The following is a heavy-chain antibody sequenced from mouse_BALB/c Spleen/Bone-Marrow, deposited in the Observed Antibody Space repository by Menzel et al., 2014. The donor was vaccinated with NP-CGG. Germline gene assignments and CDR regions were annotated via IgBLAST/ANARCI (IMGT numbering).Heavy chain of an antibody. CDR2: IDPSDSYT. V-gene: IGHV1S127*01. J-gene: IGHJ1*01. Sequence: VQLVESGAELVKPGASVKMSCKASGYTFTSYWMHWVKQRPGQGLEWIGVIDPSDSYTSYNQKFKGKATLTVDTSSSTAYMQLSSLTSEDSAVYYCTRGDHDWYFDVWGAGTTVTVSS. CDR3: TRGDHDWYFDV. CDR1: GYTFTSYW.